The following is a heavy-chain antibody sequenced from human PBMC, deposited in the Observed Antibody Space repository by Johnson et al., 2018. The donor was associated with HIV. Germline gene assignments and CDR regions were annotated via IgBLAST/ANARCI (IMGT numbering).Heavy chain of an antibody. V-gene: IGHV3-20*04. CDR2: INWNGGST. CDR3: AKDISPLTRGSFQVDAFDI. J-gene: IGHJ3*02. Sequence: VQLVESGGGVVRPGGSLRLSCAASGFTFDDYGMSWVRQGPGKGLEWVSGINWNGGSTGYADSLKGRFTISRDNSKNSLYLQMNSLRAEDTALYYCAKDISPLTRGSFQVDAFDIWGQGTLVTVSS. CDR1: GFTFDDYG. D-gene: IGHD1-26*01.